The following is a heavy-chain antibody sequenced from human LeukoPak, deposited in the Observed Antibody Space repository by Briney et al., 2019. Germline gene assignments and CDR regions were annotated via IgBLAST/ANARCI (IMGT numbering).Heavy chain of an antibody. D-gene: IGHD6-19*01. CDR2: IYTSGST. Sequence: SQTLSLTCTVSGGSISSGSYFWSWIRQPAGKGLEWIGRIYTSGSTNYNPSLQSRVTISADTSKNQFSLNLSSVTAADTAVYYCAKDTGYSSGFDFDYWGQGTLVTVSS. V-gene: IGHV4-61*02. J-gene: IGHJ4*02. CDR1: GGSISSGSYF. CDR3: AKDTGYSSGFDFDY.